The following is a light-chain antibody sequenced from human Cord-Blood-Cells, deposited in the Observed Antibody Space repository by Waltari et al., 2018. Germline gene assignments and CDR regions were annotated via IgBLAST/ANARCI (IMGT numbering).Light chain of an antibody. CDR2: AAS. J-gene: IGKJ3*01. V-gene: IGKV1-39*01. CDR1: QSNSIY. CDR3: QQSYSTPFT. Sequence: DIQMTQSPSSLSASVGARVTITCRASQSNSIYLNWYQQKPGKAPKLLIYAASSLQSGVPSRFSGSGSGTDFTLTISSLQPEDFATYYCQQSYSTPFTFGPGTKVGIK.